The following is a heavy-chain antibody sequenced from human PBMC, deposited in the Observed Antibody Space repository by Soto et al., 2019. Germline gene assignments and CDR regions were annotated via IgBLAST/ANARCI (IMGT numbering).Heavy chain of an antibody. D-gene: IGHD3-10*01. CDR2: VDYSGTS. Sequence: QVHLQASGPGLVKPSETLSLTCTVSGGSLSSYSWSWIRQSPGGGLEWIGNVDYSGTSNHNPSVKSGVTVSARTCRNQFSLVLASVTAADTAVYFCARDRGGGGWASGLWCRGNLITVSS. V-gene: IGHV4-59*01. CDR1: GGSLSSYS. CDR3: ARDRGGGGWASGL. J-gene: IGHJ2*01.